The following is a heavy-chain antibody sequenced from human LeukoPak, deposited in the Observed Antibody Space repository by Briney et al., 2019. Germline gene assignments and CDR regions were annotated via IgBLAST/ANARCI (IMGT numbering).Heavy chain of an antibody. CDR3: ARKLGYCSGGSCYSVPLFDY. Sequence: PSETLSRNGTASSGTISSSSYYWGWIRQPPEKRREWIGNIYYTGCASYNPSLKSLVTISVTTSKNQFFLKLSSVNTADTAVYYCARKLGYCSGGSCYSVPLFDYWGQGTLVTVSS. CDR2: IYYTGCA. CDR1: SGTISSSSYY. V-gene: IGHV4-39*01. J-gene: IGHJ4*02. D-gene: IGHD2-15*01.